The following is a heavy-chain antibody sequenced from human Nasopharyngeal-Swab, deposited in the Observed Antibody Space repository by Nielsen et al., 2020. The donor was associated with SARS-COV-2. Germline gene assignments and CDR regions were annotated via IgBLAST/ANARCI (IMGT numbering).Heavy chain of an antibody. Sequence: WIRQPPGKGLEWVSGISWSSGSIEYADSVKGRFTISKDNAKNSLYLQMNSLRAEDTALYYCVKDSHPYSSSFDYWGQGTLVTVSS. J-gene: IGHJ4*02. CDR2: ISWSSGSI. CDR3: VKDSHPYSSSFDY. V-gene: IGHV3-9*01. D-gene: IGHD6-19*01.